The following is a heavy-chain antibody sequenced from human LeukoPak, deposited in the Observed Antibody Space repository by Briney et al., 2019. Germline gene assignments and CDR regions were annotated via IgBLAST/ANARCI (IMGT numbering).Heavy chain of an antibody. D-gene: IGHD3-10*01. CDR1: GFTFSSYS. V-gene: IGHV3-21*01. J-gene: IGHJ5*02. CDR3: ARDSDYYGSGSYLA. Sequence: PGGSLRLSCAASGFTFSSYSMNWVRQAPGKGLEWVSSISSSSSYIYYADSVKGRFTISRDNAKNTLYLQMNSLRAEDTAVYYCARDSDYYGSGSYLAWGQGTLVTVSS. CDR2: ISSSSSYI.